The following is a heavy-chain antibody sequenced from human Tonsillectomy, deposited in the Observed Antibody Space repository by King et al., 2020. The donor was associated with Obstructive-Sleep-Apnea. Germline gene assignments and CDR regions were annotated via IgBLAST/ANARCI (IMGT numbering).Heavy chain of an antibody. CDR3: ARDDSSGYFFDY. CDR1: GFTFSTYN. CDR2: ISSSSTTI. J-gene: IGHJ4*02. V-gene: IGHV3-48*04. Sequence: VQLVESGGGLVQPGGSLRLSCAASGFTFSTYNMNWVRQAPGKGLDWGSYISSSSTTIYSADSVKGRFTISRDNAKNSLYLQMNGLRAEDTAVYYCARDDSSGYFFDYWGQGTLVTVSS. D-gene: IGHD6-19*01.